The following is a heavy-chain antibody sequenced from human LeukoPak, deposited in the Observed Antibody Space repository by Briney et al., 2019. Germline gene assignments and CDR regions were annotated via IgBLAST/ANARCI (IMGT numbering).Heavy chain of an antibody. CDR3: ARDCSGGSCFSGPFEY. CDR1: GGSISYSSYY. J-gene: IGHJ4*02. Sequence: SETLSLTCTVSGGSISYSSYYWGWIRQPPGKGLEWIRSIYYTGSSYYNLSLKSRVTISVDTSKNQFSLKLRSVTAADTAVYYCARDCSGGSCFSGPFEYWGQGTLVTVSS. CDR2: IYYTGSS. D-gene: IGHD2-15*01. V-gene: IGHV4-39*02.